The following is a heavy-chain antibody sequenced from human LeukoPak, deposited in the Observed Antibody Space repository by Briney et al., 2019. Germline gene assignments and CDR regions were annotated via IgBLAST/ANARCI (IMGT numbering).Heavy chain of an antibody. J-gene: IGHJ6*03. Sequence: PGGSLRLSCAASGFTFSSYAMHWVRQAPGKGLEWVAVISYDGSNKYYADSVKGRFTISRDNAKNSLYLQMNSLRAEDTAVYYCARIFGYYYYYLDVWGKGTPVTISS. CDR3: ARIFGYYYYYLDV. D-gene: IGHD3-3*01. CDR1: GFTFSSYA. CDR2: ISYDGSNK. V-gene: IGHV3-30*04.